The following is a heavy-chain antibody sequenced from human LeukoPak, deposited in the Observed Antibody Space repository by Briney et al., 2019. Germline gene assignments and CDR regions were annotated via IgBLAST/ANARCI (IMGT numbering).Heavy chain of an antibody. CDR3: ARDAWRRVFYYGMDV. CDR2: IKQDGSEK. D-gene: IGHD5-12*01. V-gene: IGHV3-7*03. CDR1: GFTFSSYW. Sequence: PGGSLRLSCAASGFTFSSYWMSWVRQAPGKGLEWVANIKQDGSEKYYVDSVKDRFTISRDNVKSSLYLQMNSLRAEDTALYFCARDAWRRVFYYGMDVWGQGTTVAVAS. J-gene: IGHJ6*02.